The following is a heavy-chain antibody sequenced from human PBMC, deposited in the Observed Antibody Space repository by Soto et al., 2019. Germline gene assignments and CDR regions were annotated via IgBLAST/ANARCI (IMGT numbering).Heavy chain of an antibody. CDR1: GGSISFYY. D-gene: IGHD3-10*01. V-gene: IGHV4-59*01. CDR3: ARGGAYYYGSGSSAPLYYYYYGMDV. Sequence: SETLSLTCTVSGGSISFYYWSWIRQPPGKGLEWIGYIYYSGSTNYNPSLKSRVTISVDTSKNQFSLKLSSVTAADTAVYYCARGGAYYYGSGSSAPLYYYYYGMDVWGQGTTVTVSS. J-gene: IGHJ6*02. CDR2: IYYSGST.